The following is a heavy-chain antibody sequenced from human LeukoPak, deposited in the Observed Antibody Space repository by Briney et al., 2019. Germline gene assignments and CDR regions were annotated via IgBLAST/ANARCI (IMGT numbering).Heavy chain of an antibody. V-gene: IGHV4-34*01. CDR3: ARAMVRGVQRTIDY. D-gene: IGHD3-10*01. Sequence: PSETLSLTCAVYGGSFSGYYWSWIRQPPGKGLEWIGEINHSGSTNYNPSLKSRVTISVDTSKNQFSLKLSPVTAADTAVYYCARAMVRGVQRTIDYWGQGTLVTVSS. CDR1: GGSFSGYY. CDR2: INHSGST. J-gene: IGHJ4*02.